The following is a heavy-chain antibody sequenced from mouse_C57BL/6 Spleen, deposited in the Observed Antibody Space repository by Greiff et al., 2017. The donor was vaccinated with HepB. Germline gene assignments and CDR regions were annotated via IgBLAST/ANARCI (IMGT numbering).Heavy chain of an antibody. Sequence: EVQRVESGGGLVKPGGSLKLSCAASGFTFSDYGMHWVRQAPEQGLEWVAYISSGSSTIYYADTEKGRFTISRDIAKNTLFLQMTSLSSEDTAMLYSARPRYYDGSSLAYWSQGTRVNVAA. CDR1: GFTFSDYG. CDR2: ISSGSSTI. D-gene: IGHD1-1*01. J-gene: IGHJ3*01. CDR3: ARPRYYDGSSLAY. V-gene: IGHV5-17*01.